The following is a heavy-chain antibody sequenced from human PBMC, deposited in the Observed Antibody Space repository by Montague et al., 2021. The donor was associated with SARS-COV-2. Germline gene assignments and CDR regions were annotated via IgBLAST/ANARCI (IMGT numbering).Heavy chain of an antibody. V-gene: IGHV4-39*02. J-gene: IGHJ5*02. CDR1: GVSISSSGYY. CDR3: GRGLTNSWGVGP. Sequence: SETLSLTCSVSGVSISSSGYYWGWVRQPPGKGLEWIGSVHYSGGSNYNPSLESRVTMSVGTSKSSFSLRLRSVTGADTAVYYCGRGLTNSWGVGPWGQGILVTVSS. D-gene: IGHD3-16*01. CDR2: VHYSGGS.